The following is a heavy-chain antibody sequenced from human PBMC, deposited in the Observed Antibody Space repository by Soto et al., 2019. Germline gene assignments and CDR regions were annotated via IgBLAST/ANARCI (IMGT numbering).Heavy chain of an antibody. CDR3: ASFSVASDAFDI. V-gene: IGHV4-61*01. CDR1: GGSVISGSYY. D-gene: IGHD5-12*01. CDR2: IYYSGST. Sequence: SETQSLTCTVSGGSVISGSYYWSWIRQPPGKELEWIGYIYYSGSTNYNPSLKSRVTISVDTSKNQFSLKLSSVSAADTAVYYCASFSVASDAFDIWGQGTMVTVSS. J-gene: IGHJ3*02.